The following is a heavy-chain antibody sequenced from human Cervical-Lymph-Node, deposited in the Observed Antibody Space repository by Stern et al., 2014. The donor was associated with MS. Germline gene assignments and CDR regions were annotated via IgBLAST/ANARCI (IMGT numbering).Heavy chain of an antibody. V-gene: IGHV1-2*06. Sequence: VQLVESGAEVMQPGDSVMVSCRTSGYTFTDYYIHWTRQAPGHGIDWMGQITPNSGGANSGRNTKGTLNRPRNRYLSNAYMEVSSLSSDDTAVYYCARGGSVTIFGVPGTGEYWGQGALVTVSS. CDR2: ITPNSGGA. CDR1: GYTFTDYY. CDR3: ARGGSVTIFGVPGTGEY. D-gene: IGHD3-3*01. J-gene: IGHJ4*02.